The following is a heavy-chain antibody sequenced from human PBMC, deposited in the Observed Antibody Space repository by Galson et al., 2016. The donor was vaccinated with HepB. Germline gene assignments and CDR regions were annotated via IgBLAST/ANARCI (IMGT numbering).Heavy chain of an antibody. J-gene: IGHJ4*02. CDR2: ITGTSTYT. V-gene: IGHV3-21*01. Sequence: SLRLSCAASGFTFRNYEIHWVRQAPGRGLEWVSAITGTSTYTLYADSVKGRFTISRDNSKNTAFLQMDSLRAEDTAVYYCARESLWGQGTLVTVSS. CDR1: GFTFRNYE. CDR3: ARESL.